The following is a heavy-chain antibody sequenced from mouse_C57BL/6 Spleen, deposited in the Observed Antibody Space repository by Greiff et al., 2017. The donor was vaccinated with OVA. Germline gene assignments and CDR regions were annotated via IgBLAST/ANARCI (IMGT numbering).Heavy chain of an antibody. Sequence: VQLQQSGAELVKPGASVKMSCKASGYTFTSYWITWVKQRPGQGLEWIGDIYPGSGSTNYNEKSKSKATLTVDTSSSTAYMQLSSLTSEDSAVYYCARYDGYPAWFAYWGQGTLVTVSA. CDR2: IYPGSGST. CDR1: GYTFTSYW. CDR3: ARYDGYPAWFAY. D-gene: IGHD2-3*01. J-gene: IGHJ3*01. V-gene: IGHV1-55*01.